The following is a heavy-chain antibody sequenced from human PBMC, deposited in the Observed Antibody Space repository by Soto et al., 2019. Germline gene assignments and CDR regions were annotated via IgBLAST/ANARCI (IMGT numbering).Heavy chain of an antibody. J-gene: IGHJ4*02. D-gene: IGHD2-15*01. V-gene: IGHV4-61*01. Sequence: PSETLSLTCSVSGASVSSGSFYWNWIRQPPGKGLEWIGYIYYSGSTNYNPSLKSRVTISLDTSKNEFSLKLSSVTAADTAVYYCARDAYSPLDYWGQGTLVTVSS. CDR3: ARDAYSPLDY. CDR2: IYYSGST. CDR1: GASVSSGSFY.